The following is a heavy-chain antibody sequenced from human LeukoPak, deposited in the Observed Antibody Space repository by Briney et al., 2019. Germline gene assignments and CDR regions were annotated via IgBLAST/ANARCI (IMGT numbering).Heavy chain of an antibody. D-gene: IGHD6-19*01. CDR1: GFTFSSYP. CDR3: ARGVGGVAGADY. CDR2: ISDSGTTI. J-gene: IGHJ4*02. V-gene: IGHV3-48*04. Sequence: GGSLRLSCAASGFTFSSYPMIWVRQAPGKGLESISYISDSGTTIHYADSVKGRFTLSRDNAKNSLNVQMNSLSAEDTAVYYCARGVGGVAGADYWGQGTLVTVSS.